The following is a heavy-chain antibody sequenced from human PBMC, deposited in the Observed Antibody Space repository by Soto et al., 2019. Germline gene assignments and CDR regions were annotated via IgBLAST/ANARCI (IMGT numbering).Heavy chain of an antibody. CDR1: GFTFSRYA. V-gene: IGHV3-23*01. CDR2: ISGSGAST. Sequence: EVQVLESGGGLVQPGGSLRLSCVVSGFTFSRYAMTWVRQAPGKGLEWVSAISGSGASTYYADSVKGRFTISRDNSKKTLSLQMNSLRAEDTAVYYCAKEEERATILGACDIWGQGTMVTVSS. J-gene: IGHJ3*02. CDR3: AKEEERATILGACDI. D-gene: IGHD5-12*01.